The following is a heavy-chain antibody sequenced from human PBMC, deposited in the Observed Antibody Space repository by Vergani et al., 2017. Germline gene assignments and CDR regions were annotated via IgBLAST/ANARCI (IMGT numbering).Heavy chain of an antibody. J-gene: IGHJ4*02. V-gene: IGHV1-18*04. D-gene: IGHD3-10*01. CDR2: ISAYNVNT. CDR1: GYTFTSYG. CDR3: ARLNEEFGEPYFDY. Sequence: QVQLVQSGAEVKKPGASVKVSCKASGYTFTSYGISWVRQAPGQGLEWMGWISAYNVNTNYAQTRQGRVTMTTYTSTSTAYMELRSLRSDDTAVYDCARLNEEFGEPYFDYWGQGTLVTVSS.